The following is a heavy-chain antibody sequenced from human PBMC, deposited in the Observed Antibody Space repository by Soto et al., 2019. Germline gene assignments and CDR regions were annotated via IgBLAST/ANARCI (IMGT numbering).Heavy chain of an antibody. J-gene: IGHJ6*01. Sequence: QVQLVESGGGVVQPGRSLRLSCAASGFTFSSYAMHWVRQAPGKGLEWVAVISYDGSNKYYADSVKGRFTISRDNSKNTLYLQMNSLRAEDTAVYYCARDQYPGIYLGMDVW. V-gene: IGHV3-30-3*01. CDR2: ISYDGSNK. D-gene: IGHD3-16*02. CDR3: ARDQYPGIYLGMDV. CDR1: GFTFSSYA.